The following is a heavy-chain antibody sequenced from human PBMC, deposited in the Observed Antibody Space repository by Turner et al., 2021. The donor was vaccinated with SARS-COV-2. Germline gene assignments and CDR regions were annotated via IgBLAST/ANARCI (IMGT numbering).Heavy chain of an antibody. CDR1: GTFSSYS. J-gene: IGHJ6*03. CDR3: AKSGYCSSSSCYGYYYYMDV. CDR2: IIPILGSA. V-gene: IGHV1-69*08. Sequence: GTFSSYSISWVRQAPGQGLELMGRIIPILGSASYAQKFQGRVTITAETSTSTAYMELSSLRSEDTAVYYCAKSGYCSSSSCYGYYYYMDVWGKGTTVTVSS. D-gene: IGHD2-2*01.